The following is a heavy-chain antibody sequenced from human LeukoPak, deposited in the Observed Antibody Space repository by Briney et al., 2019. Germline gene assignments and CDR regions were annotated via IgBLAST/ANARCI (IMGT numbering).Heavy chain of an antibody. CDR3: ASITMIVVDGGYFQH. V-gene: IGHV4-38-2*02. CDR2: VYHSGNT. J-gene: IGHJ1*01. Sequence: SGTLSLTFTVSGKFLSSTFYLGWVRQTPGKGLEWIGSVYHSGNTHYNPSLKSRVTISVDTSKNQFSLKLSSVTAADTAVYYCASITMIVVDGGYFQHWGQGTLVTVSS. D-gene: IGHD3-22*01. CDR1: GKFLSSTFY.